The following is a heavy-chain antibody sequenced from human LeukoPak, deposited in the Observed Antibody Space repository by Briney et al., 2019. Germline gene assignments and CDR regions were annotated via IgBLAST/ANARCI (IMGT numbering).Heavy chain of an antibody. CDR3: ASDPYGGIDY. D-gene: IGHD3-16*01. CDR1: GGSISSGGYY. CDR2: IYYSGST. V-gene: IGHV4-61*08. J-gene: IGHJ4*02. Sequence: SSETLSLTCTVSGGSISSGGYYWSWIRQHPGKGLEWIGYIYYSGSTNYNPSLKSRVTISVDTSKNQFSLKLSSVTAADTAVYYCASDPYGGIDYWGQGTLVTVSS.